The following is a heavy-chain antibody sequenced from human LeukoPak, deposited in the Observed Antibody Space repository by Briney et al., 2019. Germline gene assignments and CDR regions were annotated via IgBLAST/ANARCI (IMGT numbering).Heavy chain of an antibody. J-gene: IGHJ6*02. CDR3: ARCGVAYNMDV. CDR2: INYSGNT. D-gene: IGHD1-14*01. Sequence: SETLSLTCTVSGGSISGHYWTWIRQPPGKGLEWIGQINYSGNTNYNPSLKTRINISVDMSKNQFSLKVNSVTAADTAVYYCARCGVAYNMDVWGQGTAVTVS. CDR1: GGSISGHY. V-gene: IGHV4-59*11.